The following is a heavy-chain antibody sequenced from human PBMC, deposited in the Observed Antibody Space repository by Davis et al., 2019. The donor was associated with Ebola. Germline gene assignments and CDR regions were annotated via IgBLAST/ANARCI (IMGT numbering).Heavy chain of an antibody. CDR1: GGTLSHYA. CDR2: IITMLGLS. V-gene: IGHV1-69*04. J-gene: IGHJ5*02. D-gene: IGHD3-3*01. CDR3: TGVTSITSWFDP. Sequence: SVKVSCKASGGTLSHYAINWVRQAPGQGLEWMGRIITMLGLSNHAQTFEGRVTFTADKSTSTAYMELSGLRFEDTAVYYCTGVTSITSWFDPWGQGTLVTVSS.